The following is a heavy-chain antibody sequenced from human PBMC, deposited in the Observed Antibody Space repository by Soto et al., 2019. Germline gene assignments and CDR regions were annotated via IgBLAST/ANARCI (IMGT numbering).Heavy chain of an antibody. V-gene: IGHV1-18*01. CDR3: ARDDPLGVVVVAAMGDAFDI. CDR1: GYTFTSYG. CDR2: ISAYNGNT. D-gene: IGHD2-15*01. J-gene: IGHJ3*02. Sequence: ASVKVSCKASGYTFTSYGISWVRQAPGQGLEWMGWISAYNGNTNYAQKFQDRVTMTTDTSTSTAYMELRSLRSDDTAVYYCARDDPLGVVVVAAMGDAFDIWGQGTMVT.